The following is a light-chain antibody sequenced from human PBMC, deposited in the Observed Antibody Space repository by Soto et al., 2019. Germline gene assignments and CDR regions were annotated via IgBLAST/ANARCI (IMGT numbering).Light chain of an antibody. J-gene: IGLJ1*01. V-gene: IGLV2-23*01. CDR3: CSYAGSSTYV. Sequence: QSALTQPASVSGSPGQSITISCTGTSSDVGRSNLVSWYQQRPGKAPKRMIYEGSKRPSGVSNRFSGSKSGNTPSLTISGLQAEDEADYYCCSYAGSSTYVFGTGTKLTVL. CDR1: SSDVGRSNL. CDR2: EGS.